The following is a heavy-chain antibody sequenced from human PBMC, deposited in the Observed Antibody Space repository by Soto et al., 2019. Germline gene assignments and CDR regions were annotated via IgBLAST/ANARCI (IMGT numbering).Heavy chain of an antibody. CDR3: ASSASIYCSGGSCSYYDMDV. J-gene: IGHJ6*02. CDR1: GYTFNSYG. Sequence: QVQLVQSGAAVKKPGASVKVSCKASGYTFNSYGISWVRQAPGQGLEWMGWISAYKGNTNYAQKLQGRVTMTTDTSTSTVYMELRSLRSDDTAVYYCASSASIYCSGGSCSYYDMDVWGQGTTVIVSS. V-gene: IGHV1-18*01. D-gene: IGHD2-15*01. CDR2: ISAYKGNT.